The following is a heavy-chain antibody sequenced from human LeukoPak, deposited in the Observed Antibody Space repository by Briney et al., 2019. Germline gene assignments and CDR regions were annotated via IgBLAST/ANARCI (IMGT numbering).Heavy chain of an antibody. CDR2: MNPNSGNT. D-gene: IGHD4-17*01. J-gene: IGHJ4*02. CDR3: ARGEYGGYVQIY. CDR1: GYTFTSYD. Sequence: ASVKVSCKASGYTFTSYDINWVRQATGQGLEWMGWMNPNSGNTGYAQKFQGRVTITRDTSASTAYMELSSLRSEDTAVYYCARGEYGGYVQIYWGQGTLVTVSS. V-gene: IGHV1-8*03.